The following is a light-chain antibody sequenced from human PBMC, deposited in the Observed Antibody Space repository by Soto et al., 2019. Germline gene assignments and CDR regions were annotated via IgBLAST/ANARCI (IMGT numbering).Light chain of an antibody. CDR3: CSYAGSSTPYV. Sequence: QCALTQPASESGSPGQSITISCTGTSSDVGSYNLVSWYQQHPGKAPKLMIYEGSKRPSGVSNRFSGSKSGNTASLTISGLQAEDEADYYCCSYAGSSTPYVFGTGTKLTVL. CDR2: EGS. V-gene: IGLV2-23*01. J-gene: IGLJ1*01. CDR1: SSDVGSYNL.